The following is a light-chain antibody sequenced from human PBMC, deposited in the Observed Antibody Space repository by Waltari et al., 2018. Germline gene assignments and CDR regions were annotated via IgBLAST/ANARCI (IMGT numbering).Light chain of an antibody. J-gene: IGLJ2*01. CDR3: AAWDDSLNGLV. V-gene: IGLV1-44*01. CDR1: SSNIGRNT. CDR2: SNN. Sequence: QSVLTQPPSASGTPGQRVTISCSGSSSNIGRNTVNWYQQRPGTAPKLLLYSNNQRPSGLPDRFSGSKSGTSASLAISGLQSEDEADYYCAAWDDSLNGLVFGGGTKLTVL.